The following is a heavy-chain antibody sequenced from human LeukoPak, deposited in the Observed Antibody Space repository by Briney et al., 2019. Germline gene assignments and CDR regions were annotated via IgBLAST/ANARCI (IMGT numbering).Heavy chain of an antibody. J-gene: IGHJ4*02. D-gene: IGHD4-23*01. Sequence: GGSLRLSCAASGFTFSNYEMNWVRQTPGKGLEWVSYISNSGSTIYYAESVKGRFTISRDNAKNSLYLQMNSLRAEDTAVYYCAGTVAFDYWGQGTLDTVSS. CDR2: ISNSGSTI. CDR1: GFTFSNYE. V-gene: IGHV3-48*03. CDR3: AGTVAFDY.